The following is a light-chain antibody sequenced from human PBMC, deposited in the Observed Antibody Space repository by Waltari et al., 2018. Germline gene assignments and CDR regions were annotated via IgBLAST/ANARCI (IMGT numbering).Light chain of an antibody. V-gene: IGKV3-15*01. CDR2: GAS. CDR1: QSVSSN. J-gene: IGKJ1*01. Sequence: EIVLTQSPPTLSVSPGERVTLSCRASQSVSSNLAWYQQKPGQAPRLLIYGASARATGIPARFSGSGSGTEFTLTISSLQSEDFAVYYCQQYNNWPLTFGQGTKVEIK. CDR3: QQYNNWPLT.